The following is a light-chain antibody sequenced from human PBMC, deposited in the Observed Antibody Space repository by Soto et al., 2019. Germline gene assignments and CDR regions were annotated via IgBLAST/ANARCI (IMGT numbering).Light chain of an antibody. CDR3: SSFTSSTTYV. Sequence: QSVLTQPASVPGSPGQSVTISCTGTSSDVGGYNHVSWYQQYPGKAPKLTIYDVSNRPSGVSNRFSGTKSGNTASLTISGLQAEDEADYYCSSFTSSTTYVFGTGTKVTVL. J-gene: IGLJ1*01. CDR2: DVS. CDR1: SSDVGGYNH. V-gene: IGLV2-14*01.